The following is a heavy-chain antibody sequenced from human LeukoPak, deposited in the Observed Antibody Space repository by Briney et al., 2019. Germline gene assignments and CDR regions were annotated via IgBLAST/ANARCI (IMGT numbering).Heavy chain of an antibody. D-gene: IGHD3-22*01. CDR1: GYTFTSYG. CDR2: ISAYNGHT. Sequence: ASVKVSCTASGYTFTSYGLTWVRQAPGQGLEWMGWISAYNGHTKYPQKLQGRVTMTTDTSTSTAYMELRSLRSDDTAVYYCARGFPPRRNYDSSGYYSYYFDYWGQGTLVTVSS. V-gene: IGHV1-18*01. J-gene: IGHJ4*02. CDR3: ARGFPPRRNYDSSGYYSYYFDY.